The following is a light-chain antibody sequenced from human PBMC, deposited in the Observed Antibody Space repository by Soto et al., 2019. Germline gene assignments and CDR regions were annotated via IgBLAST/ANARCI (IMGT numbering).Light chain of an antibody. CDR2: GAS. Sequence: ETVLTQSPGTLSLSPGERATLSCRASQSVSSSYLAWYQQKPDQAPRLLIYGASSRATGIPDRFSGSGSGTDFTLTISRLEPEDFAVYYCQQYGSSPRTFGQGTKVDIK. CDR1: QSVSSSY. CDR3: QQYGSSPRT. V-gene: IGKV3-20*01. J-gene: IGKJ1*01.